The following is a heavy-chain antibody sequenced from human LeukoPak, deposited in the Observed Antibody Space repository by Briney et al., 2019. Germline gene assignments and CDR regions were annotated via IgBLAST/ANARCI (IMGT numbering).Heavy chain of an antibody. CDR2: IYYSGST. D-gene: IGHD5-12*01. J-gene: IGHJ6*03. CDR3: ARVPAHSGYDPDYYYYYMDV. Sequence: SETLSLTCTVSGGSISSYYWSWIRQPPGKGLDWIGYIYYSGSTNYNPSLKSRVTISVDTSKNQFSLKLSSVTAADTAVYYCARVPAHSGYDPDYYYYYMDVWGKGTTVTVSS. CDR1: GGSISSYY. V-gene: IGHV4-59*01.